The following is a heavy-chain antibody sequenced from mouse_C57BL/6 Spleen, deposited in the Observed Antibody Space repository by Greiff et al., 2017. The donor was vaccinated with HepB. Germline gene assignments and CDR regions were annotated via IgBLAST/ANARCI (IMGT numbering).Heavy chain of an antibody. CDR2: IWSGGST. CDR3: ARNWGYYRMAY. J-gene: IGHJ3*01. V-gene: IGHV2-2*01. D-gene: IGHD2-3*01. CDR1: GFSLTSYG. Sequence: VQLQESGPGLVQPSQSLSITCTVSGFSLTSYGVHWVRQSPGKGLEWLGVIWSGGSTDYNAAFISRLSISKDNSKSQFFFKMNSLQADDTAIYYCARNWGYYRMAYWGQGTLVTVSA.